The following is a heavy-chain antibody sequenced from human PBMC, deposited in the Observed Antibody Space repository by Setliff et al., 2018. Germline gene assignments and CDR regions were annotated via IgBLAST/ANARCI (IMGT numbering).Heavy chain of an antibody. CDR3: TTVAIQIWSASGAFDI. CDR2: IKQDGSEE. V-gene: IGHV3-7*03. J-gene: IGHJ3*02. D-gene: IGHD5-18*01. CDR1: GFTFNKHW. Sequence: GGSLRLSCTASGFTFNKHWMTWVRQAPGKGLEWVANIKQDGSEEYYVDSVRGRFTISRDNAHNSLYLQMNNLRVEDTAVYYCTTVAIQIWSASGAFDIWGRGVLVTVSS.